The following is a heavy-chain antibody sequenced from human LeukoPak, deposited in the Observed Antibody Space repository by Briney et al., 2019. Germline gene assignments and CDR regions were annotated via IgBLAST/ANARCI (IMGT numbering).Heavy chain of an antibody. D-gene: IGHD3-10*01. J-gene: IGHJ4*02. CDR2: INHSGST. V-gene: IGHV4-34*01. Sequence: SETLSLTCAVYGGSFSGYYWSWIRQPPGKGLEWTGEINHSGSTNYNPSLKSRVTISVDTSKNQFSLKLSSVTAADTAVYYCARGIARGGDYWGQGTLVTVSS. CDR1: GGSFSGYY. CDR3: ARGIARGGDY.